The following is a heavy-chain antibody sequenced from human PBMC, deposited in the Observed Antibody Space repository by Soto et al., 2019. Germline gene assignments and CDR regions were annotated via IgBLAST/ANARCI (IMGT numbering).Heavy chain of an antibody. CDR2: IYWDDGK. D-gene: IGHD3-10*01. CDR1: GFSLNTGGVT. J-gene: IGHJ1*01. CDR3: AHSPAPRVYFQH. Sequence: SGPTLVNPTQTLTLTCVFSGFSLNTGGVTVGWIRQPPGKTLEWVALIYWDDGKRYSPSLKSRLTITKETSRNQVVLTMTNVDPEDTATYFCAHSPAPRVYFQHWGEGTLVTVSS. V-gene: IGHV2-5*02.